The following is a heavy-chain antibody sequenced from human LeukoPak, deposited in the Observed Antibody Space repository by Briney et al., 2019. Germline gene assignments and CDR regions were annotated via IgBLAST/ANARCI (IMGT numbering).Heavy chain of an antibody. CDR1: GGTFSSYA. CDR3: ASWVVGNDDYIPFDY. J-gene: IGHJ4*02. D-gene: IGHD4-11*01. CDR2: IIPIFGTA. V-gene: IGHV1-69*13. Sequence: ASVKVSCKASGGTFSSYAISWVRQAPGQGLEWMGGIIPIFGTANYAQKFQGRVTITADESTSTAYMELSSLRSEDTAVYYCASWVVGNDDYIPFDYWGQGTLVTVSS.